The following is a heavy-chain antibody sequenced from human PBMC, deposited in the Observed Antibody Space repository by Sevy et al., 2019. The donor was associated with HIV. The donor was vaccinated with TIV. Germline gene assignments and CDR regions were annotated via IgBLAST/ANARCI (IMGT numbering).Heavy chain of an antibody. CDR2: ISYDGGNK. V-gene: IGHV3-30*18. J-gene: IGHJ4*02. CDR3: AKIPRRYSYASFLDS. Sequence: GGSLRLSCAASGFSFDRFAMHWVRQAPGKGLEWVALISYDGGNKYYADFVRGRFSISRDNSKNTLFLQMNRLSPEDTGIYYCAKIPRRYSYASFLDSWGQGTPVTVSS. D-gene: IGHD3-16*01. CDR1: GFSFDRFA.